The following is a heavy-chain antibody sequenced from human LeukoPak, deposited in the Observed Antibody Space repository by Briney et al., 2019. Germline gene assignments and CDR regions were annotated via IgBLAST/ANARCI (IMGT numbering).Heavy chain of an antibody. CDR3: ARRTYYCDNYAFDI. D-gene: IGHD3-22*01. J-gene: IGHJ3*02. Sequence: SETLSLTCTVSGGSISSSSYYWGWIRQPPGKGLEWIGSIYYSGSTYYNPSLKSRVTISVDTSKNQFSLKLSSVTAADTAVYYCARRTYYCDNYAFDIWGQGTMVTVSS. CDR1: GGSISSSSYY. CDR2: IYYSGST. V-gene: IGHV4-39*01.